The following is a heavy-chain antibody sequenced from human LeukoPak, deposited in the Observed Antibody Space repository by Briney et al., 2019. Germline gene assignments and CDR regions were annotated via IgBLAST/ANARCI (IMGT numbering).Heavy chain of an antibody. D-gene: IGHD6-19*01. Sequence: QPGGSLRLSCAASGFIVSNNYMSWVRQAPGKGLEWVSVIYSGGGTFYSDSVKGRFTISRDYSKNTLYLQMNSLRADDTAVYYCARDSNGPAFWGQGTLVTVSS. J-gene: IGHJ4*02. V-gene: IGHV3-53*01. CDR3: ARDSNGPAF. CDR2: IYSGGGT. CDR1: GFIVSNNY.